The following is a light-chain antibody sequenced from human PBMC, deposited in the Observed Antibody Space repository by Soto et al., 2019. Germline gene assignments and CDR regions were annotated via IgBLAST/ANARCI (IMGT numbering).Light chain of an antibody. CDR3: QTWGTGIHVV. CDR2: LNSDGSH. J-gene: IGLJ2*01. V-gene: IGLV4-69*01. Sequence: QPVLTQSPSASASLGASVKLTCTLTSGHSSYAIVWHQQQPEKGPRYLMRLNSDGSHNKGDAIPDRFSGSSSGAERYLTISSLQSEDEADYYCQTWGTGIHVVFGGGTKLTVL. CDR1: SGHSSYA.